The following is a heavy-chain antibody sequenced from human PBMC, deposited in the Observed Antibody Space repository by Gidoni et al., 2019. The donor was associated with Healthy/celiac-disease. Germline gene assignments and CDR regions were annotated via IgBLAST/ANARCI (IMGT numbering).Heavy chain of an antibody. CDR3: ARDPGSGGYYDSSGPYFDY. CDR1: GFTFISYD. D-gene: IGHD3-22*01. Sequence: QVQLVESGGGVVQPGRSLRLSCAASGFTFISYDMHWVRQAPGKGLEWVAVISYDGSNKYYADSVKGRFTISRDNSKNTLYLQMNSLRAEDTAVYYCARDPGSGGYYDSSGPYFDYWGQGTLVTVSS. V-gene: IGHV3-30*04. CDR2: ISYDGSNK. J-gene: IGHJ4*02.